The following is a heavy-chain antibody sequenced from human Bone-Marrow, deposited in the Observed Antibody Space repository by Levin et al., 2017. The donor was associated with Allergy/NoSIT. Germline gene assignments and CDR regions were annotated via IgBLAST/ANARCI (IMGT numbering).Heavy chain of an antibody. CDR1: GFTFSSYG. V-gene: IGHV3-33*03. Sequence: AGGSLRLSCVASGFTFSSYGMHWVRQAPGKGLEWVAAIWYDGSNKYYGDPVKGRFTISRDNPKNTLYLQMNSLRAEDTAMYYCARGPGIPEYWGQGTLVTVSS. CDR3: ARGPGIPEY. CDR2: IWYDGSNK. J-gene: IGHJ4*02.